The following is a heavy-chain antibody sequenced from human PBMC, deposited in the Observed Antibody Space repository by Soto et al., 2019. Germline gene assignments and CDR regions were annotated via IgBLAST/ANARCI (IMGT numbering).Heavy chain of an antibody. CDR1: GFTFSDYA. Sequence: SGFTFSDYAMHWVRQAPGKGLEWVAVVSHDGRNTHYADSVKGRFTISRDSSKNQFYLDLNSVTAADTAMYYCARNGDCTRPGCIVGWFDPWGPGTLVTVSS. V-gene: IGHV3-33*05. J-gene: IGHJ5*02. D-gene: IGHD2-8*01. CDR3: ARNGDCTRPGCIVGWFDP. CDR2: VSHDGRNT.